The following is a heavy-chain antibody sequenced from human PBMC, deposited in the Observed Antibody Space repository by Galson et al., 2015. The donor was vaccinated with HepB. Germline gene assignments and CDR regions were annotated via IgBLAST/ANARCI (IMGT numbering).Heavy chain of an antibody. CDR3: ARGKRGYSSSQRSYYYYYGMDV. J-gene: IGHJ6*02. CDR1: GGTFSSYA. D-gene: IGHD6-13*01. CDR2: IIPIFGTA. V-gene: IGHV1-69*13. Sequence: SVKVSCKASGGTFSSYAISWVRQAPGQGLEWMGGIIPIFGTANYAQKFQGRVTITADESTSTAYMELSSLRSEDTAVYYCARGKRGYSSSQRSYYYYYGMDVWGQGTTVTVSS.